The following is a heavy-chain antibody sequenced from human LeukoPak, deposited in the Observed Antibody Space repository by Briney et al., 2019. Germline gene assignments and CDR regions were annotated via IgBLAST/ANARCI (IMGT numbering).Heavy chain of an antibody. CDR3: AKDNRRHYTSGPNPDSLH. J-gene: IGHJ4*02. CDR2: IRWNSGSI. Sequence: PGGSLRLSCAGSGFIFNNYAMHWVRQPPGKGLEWVSGIRWNSGSIDYADSVKGRFTISRDNAKNSLYLQMSSLRVEDTAFYYCAKDNRRHYTSGPNPDSLHWGQGALVTVSS. D-gene: IGHD6-19*01. V-gene: IGHV3-9*01. CDR1: GFIFNNYA.